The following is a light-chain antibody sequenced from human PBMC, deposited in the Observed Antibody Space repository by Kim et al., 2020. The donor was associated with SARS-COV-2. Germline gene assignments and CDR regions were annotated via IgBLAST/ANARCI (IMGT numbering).Light chain of an antibody. CDR2: SAS. V-gene: IGKV1-17*02. Sequence: ASIGDRVIITCRASHRIGNDLCWYHQKPRKDPKRLMYSASSLQRGGPSRFSGSGSATEFTLTINNLQPEDFATYYCLQHNTYPWTFGQGTKVDIK. CDR3: LQHNTYPWT. J-gene: IGKJ1*01. CDR1: HRIGND.